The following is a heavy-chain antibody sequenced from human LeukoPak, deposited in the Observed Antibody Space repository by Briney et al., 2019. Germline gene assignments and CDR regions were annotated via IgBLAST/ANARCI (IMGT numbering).Heavy chain of an antibody. CDR1: GGSISSSSYY. V-gene: IGHV4-39*01. Sequence: SETLSLTCTVSGGSISSSSYYWGWIRQPPGKGLEWIGSIYYSGSTYYNPSLKSRVTISVDTSKNQFSLKLSSVTAADTAVYYCARRAYCGGDCYPGGGWFDPWGQGTLVTVSS. J-gene: IGHJ5*02. D-gene: IGHD2-21*02. CDR2: IYYSGST. CDR3: ARRAYCGGDCYPGGGWFDP.